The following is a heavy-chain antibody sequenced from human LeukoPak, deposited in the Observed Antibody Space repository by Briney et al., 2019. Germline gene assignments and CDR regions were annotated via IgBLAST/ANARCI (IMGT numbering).Heavy chain of an antibody. CDR1: GYTLTELS. CDR3: ATQTGYYYYYYMDV. Sequence: ASVKVSXKVSGYTLTELSMHWVRQAPGKGLEWMGGFDPEDGETIYAQKFQGRVTMTEDTSADTAYMELSSLRSEDTAVYYCATQTGYYYYYYMDVWGKGTTVTVSS. D-gene: IGHD1-14*01. CDR2: FDPEDGET. J-gene: IGHJ6*03. V-gene: IGHV1-24*01.